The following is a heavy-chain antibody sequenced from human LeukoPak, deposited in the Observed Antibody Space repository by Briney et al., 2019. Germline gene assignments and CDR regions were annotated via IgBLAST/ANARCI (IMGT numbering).Heavy chain of an antibody. D-gene: IGHD6-6*01. CDR1: GGTFSSYA. Sequence: ASVKLSCKASGGTFSSYAISWVRQAPGQGLEWMGRIIPIFGTANNEQKFQGRVTITADKSTSTAYMDLSSLRSEDTAVYYCAREYSSSSVLGSGGQGTRVSVFS. CDR3: AREYSSSSVLGS. J-gene: IGHJ4*02. CDR2: IIPIFGTA. V-gene: IGHV1-69*06.